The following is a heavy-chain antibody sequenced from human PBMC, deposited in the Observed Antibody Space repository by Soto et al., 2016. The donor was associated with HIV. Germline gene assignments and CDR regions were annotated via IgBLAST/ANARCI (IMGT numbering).Heavy chain of an antibody. V-gene: IGHV1-18*01. CDR2: ISTNSGNT. Sequence: QVQLVRSGAEVKKPGASVKISCKASGYTFRNYGISWVRQAPGQGLEWMGWISTNSGNTNYAQRVQDRVTMTTVTSTNTAYMELRSLRSDDTAVYYCASSIVVVSGAFDIWGQGTLVTVSS. CDR1: GYTFRNYG. J-gene: IGHJ4*02. CDR3: ASSIVVVSGAFDI. D-gene: IGHD2-15*01.